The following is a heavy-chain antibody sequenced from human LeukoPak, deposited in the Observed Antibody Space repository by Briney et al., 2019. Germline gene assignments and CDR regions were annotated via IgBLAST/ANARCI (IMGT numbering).Heavy chain of an antibody. D-gene: IGHD3-22*01. CDR1: GGTFSSYA. CDR2: IIPIFGTA. J-gene: IGHJ4*02. Sequence: SVKVSCKASGGTFSSYAISWLRQAPGQGLEWMGGIIPIFGTANYAQKFQGRVTITTDESTSTAYMELSSLRSEDTAVYYCARSQFIDYYDSSGYYYWGQGTLVTVSS. CDR3: ARSQFIDYYDSSGYYY. V-gene: IGHV1-69*05.